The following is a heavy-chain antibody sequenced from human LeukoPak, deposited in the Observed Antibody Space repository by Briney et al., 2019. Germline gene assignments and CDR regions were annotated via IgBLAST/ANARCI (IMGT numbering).Heavy chain of an antibody. V-gene: IGHV3-7*01. J-gene: IGHJ4*02. D-gene: IGHD6-13*01. CDR3: AGGRQLGY. Sequence: PGGSLSLSCAASGFTFSKHWMSWVRQAPGKGLEWVANIKEDGSEKYYVDSVKGRFTISRENDRNILCLQMNSLGAEDTAVYYCAGGRQLGYWGQGSLVTVSS. CDR1: GFTFSKHW. CDR2: IKEDGSEK.